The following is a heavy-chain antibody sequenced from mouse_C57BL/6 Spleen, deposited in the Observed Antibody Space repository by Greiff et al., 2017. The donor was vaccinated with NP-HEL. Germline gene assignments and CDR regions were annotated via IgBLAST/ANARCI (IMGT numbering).Heavy chain of an antibody. J-gene: IGHJ2*01. V-gene: IGHV5-17*01. Sequence: EVMLVESGGGLVKPGGSLKLSCAASGFTFSDYGMHWVRQAPEQGLEWVAYISSGSSTIYYADTVKGRFTISRDNAKNTLFLQMTSLRSEDTAMYYCARGGIYYGYDGTFDYWGQGTTLTVSS. CDR2: ISSGSSTI. D-gene: IGHD2-2*01. CDR1: GFTFSDYG. CDR3: ARGGIYYGYDGTFDY.